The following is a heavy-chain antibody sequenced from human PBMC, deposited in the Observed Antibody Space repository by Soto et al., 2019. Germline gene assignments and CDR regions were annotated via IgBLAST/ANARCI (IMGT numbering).Heavy chain of an antibody. D-gene: IGHD6-19*01. V-gene: IGHV3-7*01. CDR2: MNFDGSEK. CDR3: ARDSGWFGGDY. CDR1: GFTFINYW. Sequence: ELQLGESGGGLVQPGGSLTLSCAGSGFTFINYWMTWVPQAPGKGLEWVANMNFDGSEKYYVDSVKGRFTISRDNAKNSLYLQMSSLRVEDTALYYCARDSGWFGGDYWGQGTLVSVSS. J-gene: IGHJ4*02.